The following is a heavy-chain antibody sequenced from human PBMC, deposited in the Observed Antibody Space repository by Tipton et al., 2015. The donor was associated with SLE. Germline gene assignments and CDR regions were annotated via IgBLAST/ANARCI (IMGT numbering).Heavy chain of an antibody. D-gene: IGHD1-26*01. CDR2: IDYSGST. CDR1: GGSFSDYY. J-gene: IGHJ6*03. CDR3: ARVGSSYMDV. V-gene: IGHV4-34*01. Sequence: LRLSCAVNGGSFSDYYWGWIRQPPGKGLEWIGSIDYSGSTYYNPSLKRRVTMSVDTSKNQFSLKLSSVTAADTAVYYCARVGSSYMDVWGKGTTVNVSS.